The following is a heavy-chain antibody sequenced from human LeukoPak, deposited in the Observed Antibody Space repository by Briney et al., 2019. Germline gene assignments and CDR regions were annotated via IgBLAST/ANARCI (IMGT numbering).Heavy chain of an antibody. V-gene: IGHV3-23*01. J-gene: IGHJ4*02. D-gene: IGHD1-26*01. Sequence: GGSLRLSRAASGFTFSSYAMRWVRQAPGKELEWVSAISGSDGTTYYADSVKGRFTISRDNDKNTLYLQMNSLRAEDTAVYYCARIIVGATGIDYWGQGTLVSVSS. CDR3: ARIIVGATGIDY. CDR2: ISGSDGTT. CDR1: GFTFSSYA.